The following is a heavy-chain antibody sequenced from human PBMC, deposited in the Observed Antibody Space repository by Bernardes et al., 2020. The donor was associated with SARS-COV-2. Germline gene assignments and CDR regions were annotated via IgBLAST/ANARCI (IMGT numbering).Heavy chain of an antibody. Sequence: ASVKVSCKISGYSLTEFSMHWVRQAPGQGLEWLGGFDPDHRKTIYAQKFQGRVTMTEDTSTDTAYMELRSLRSEDTAVYYCARWTSYYYYYGMDVWGQGTTVTVSS. CDR1: GYSLTEFS. V-gene: IGHV1-24*01. J-gene: IGHJ6*02. CDR2: FDPDHRKT. CDR3: ARWTSYYYYYGMDV.